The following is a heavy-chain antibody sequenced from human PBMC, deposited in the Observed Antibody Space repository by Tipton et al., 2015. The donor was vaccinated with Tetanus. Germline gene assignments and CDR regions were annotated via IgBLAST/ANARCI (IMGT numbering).Heavy chain of an antibody. J-gene: IGHJ4*02. CDR1: GGSISSYY. D-gene: IGHD3-22*01. CDR3: ARDRRDFAYDSRGFYSPLYYFDN. V-gene: IGHV4-4*08. Sequence: TLSLTCTVSGGSISSYYWSWIRQPPGKGLEWIGYIYYSGSTNYNPSLMSRVTLSLDTARGQFSLKLTSVTAADAAVYFCARDRRDFAYDSRGFYSPLYYFDNWGQGVRVTVSS. CDR2: IYYSGST.